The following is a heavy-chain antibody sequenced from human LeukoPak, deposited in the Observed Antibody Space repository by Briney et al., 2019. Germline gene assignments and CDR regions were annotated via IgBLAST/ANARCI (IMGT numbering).Heavy chain of an antibody. D-gene: IGHD4-11*01. J-gene: IGHJ5*02. Sequence: TGGSLRLSCAASGFTFSSYAMHWVRQAPGKGLEWVAVISYDGSNKYYADSVKGRFTISRDNSKNTLYLQMNSLGAEDTAVYYCARDPYSNYVTGGWFDPWGQGTLVTVSS. V-gene: IGHV3-30-3*01. CDR3: ARDPYSNYVTGGWFDP. CDR2: ISYDGSNK. CDR1: GFTFSSYA.